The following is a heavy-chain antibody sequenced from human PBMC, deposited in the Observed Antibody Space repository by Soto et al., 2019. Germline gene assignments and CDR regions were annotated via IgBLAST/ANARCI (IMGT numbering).Heavy chain of an antibody. CDR1: GYTFTNYA. Sequence: QVQLVQSGAEEKKPGASVKVSCKAAGYTFTNYAMHWVRQAPRQRLEWMGWINAGNDNTKYSQKFQGRVTITRDTSASTAYMELSSLRSEDTAVYYCARDYTAAAGHPDYWGQGTLVTVSS. J-gene: IGHJ4*02. CDR2: INAGNDNT. CDR3: ARDYTAAAGHPDY. D-gene: IGHD6-13*01. V-gene: IGHV1-3*05.